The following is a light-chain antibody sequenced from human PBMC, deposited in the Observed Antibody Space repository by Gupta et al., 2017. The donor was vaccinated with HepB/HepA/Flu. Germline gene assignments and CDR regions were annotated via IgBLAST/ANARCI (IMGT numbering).Light chain of an antibody. Sequence: SQILQSPSSLSASVGDRVAMTGRASQRINRNLDWYQERPGKAPEFLIYAASKLKSGVPSRFSSSGSGTDFTLTISRRQPDDLVSYCCQRRHNSLRAFGQGTKVEI. CDR2: AAS. CDR1: QRINRN. CDR3: QRRHNSLRA. V-gene: IGKV1-39*01. J-gene: IGKJ1*01.